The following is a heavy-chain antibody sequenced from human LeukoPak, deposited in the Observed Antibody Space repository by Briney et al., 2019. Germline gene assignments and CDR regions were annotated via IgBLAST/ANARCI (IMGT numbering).Heavy chain of an antibody. CDR1: GFTFSSYA. D-gene: IGHD3-10*01. J-gene: IGHJ1*01. Sequence: LRLSCAASGFTFSSYAMSWIRQHPGKGLEWIGYIYYSGSTYYNPSLKSRVTILVDTSKNQFSLKLSSVTAADTAVYYCARGSITMVRGVSAEYFQHWGQGTLVTVSS. CDR2: IYYSGST. CDR3: ARGSITMVRGVSAEYFQH. V-gene: IGHV4-31*02.